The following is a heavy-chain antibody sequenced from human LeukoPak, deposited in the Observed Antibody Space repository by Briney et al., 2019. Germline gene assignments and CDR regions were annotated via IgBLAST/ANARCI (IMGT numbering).Heavy chain of an antibody. D-gene: IGHD3-22*01. V-gene: IGHV4-34*01. Sequence: SETLSLTCAVYGGSFSGYYWSWIRQPPGKGLEWIGEINHSGSTNYNPSLKSRVTISVDTSMNQFSLKLSSVTAADTAVYYCARAESIVVVIDYWGQGTLVTVSS. CDR1: GGSFSGYY. CDR3: ARAESIVVVIDY. CDR2: INHSGST. J-gene: IGHJ4*02.